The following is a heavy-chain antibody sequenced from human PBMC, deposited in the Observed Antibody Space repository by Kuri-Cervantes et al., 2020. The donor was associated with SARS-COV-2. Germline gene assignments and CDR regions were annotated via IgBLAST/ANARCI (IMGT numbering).Heavy chain of an antibody. D-gene: IGHD1-26*01. Sequence: ASVKVSCKASGNTFTSFGISWVRQAPGQGLEWMGWISAYNAYTDYAQKFKGRVTMTTDTSTSTAYMELRSLRSDDTAVYYCARESSDGSYYVSRGLNYYYYYMDVWGKGTTVTVSS. V-gene: IGHV1-18*01. CDR1: GNTFTSFG. CDR3: ARESSDGSYYVSRGLNYYYYYMDV. CDR2: ISAYNAYT. J-gene: IGHJ6*03.